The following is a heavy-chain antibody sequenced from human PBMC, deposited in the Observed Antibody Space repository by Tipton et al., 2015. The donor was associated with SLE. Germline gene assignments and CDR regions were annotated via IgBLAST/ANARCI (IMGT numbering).Heavy chain of an antibody. Sequence: GLVKPSETLSLTCTVSDGSISDTIYYWGWIRQPPGKGLEWLGSVYYDGSTYQNPSLKSRVTMSLDTSKNQFSLKLSSVSAADTAVYYCARLQEGYYYIYGMDIWGQGTTVTVSS. J-gene: IGHJ6*02. V-gene: IGHV4-39*07. CDR2: VYYDGST. CDR3: ARLQEGYYYIYGMDI. CDR1: DGSISDTIYY.